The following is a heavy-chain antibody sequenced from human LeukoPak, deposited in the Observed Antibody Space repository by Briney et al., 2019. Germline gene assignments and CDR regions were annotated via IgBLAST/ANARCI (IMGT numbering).Heavy chain of an antibody. J-gene: IGHJ3*02. CDR1: GGSISSYY. CDR2: IYYSGST. D-gene: IGHD3-9*01. CDR3: ARHPRVLRYFDWSTDAFDI. V-gene: IGHV4-59*08. Sequence: PSETLSLTCTVSGGSISSYYWSWIRQPPGKGLEWIGYIYYSGSTNYNPSLKSRVTISVDTSKNQFSLKLSSVTAADTVVYYCARHPRVLRYFDWSTDAFDIWGQGTMVTVSS.